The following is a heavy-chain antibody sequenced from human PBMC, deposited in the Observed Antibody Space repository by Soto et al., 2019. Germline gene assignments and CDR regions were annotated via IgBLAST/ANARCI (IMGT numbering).Heavy chain of an antibody. CDR2: FNPNSGDT. V-gene: IGHV1-2*06. CDR3: AREASSVVSLDY. CDR1: GYIFTAYS. J-gene: IGHJ4*02. Sequence: VASVKVSCKASGYIFTAYSMHWVRQAPGQGLEWVGRFNPNSGDTIYAQKFQGRVTLTRDTSISTAYMELYSLRSDDTAVYYCAREASSVVSLDYWGQGTLVTVSS. D-gene: IGHD2-15*01.